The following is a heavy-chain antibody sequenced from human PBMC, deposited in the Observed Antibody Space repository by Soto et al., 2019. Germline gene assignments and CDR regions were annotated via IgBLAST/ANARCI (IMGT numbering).Heavy chain of an antibody. CDR3: ATSYDSGFDP. Sequence: QLQLMQSGGEAKNPGASVKVSCEASGYSFSTYAISWLRQAPGQGLEWMGLITPNNGYTNYAQKIQGRLILTTDIPSSTAYMELTSLRYDDTAMYYCATSYDSGFDPWGQGTLVSVS. CDR2: ITPNNGYT. CDR1: GYSFSTYA. J-gene: IGHJ5*02. V-gene: IGHV1-18*01. D-gene: IGHD3-3*01.